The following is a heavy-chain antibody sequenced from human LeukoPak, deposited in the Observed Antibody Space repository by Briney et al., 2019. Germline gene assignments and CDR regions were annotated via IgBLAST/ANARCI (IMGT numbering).Heavy chain of an antibody. CDR1: GGSISSSSYY. CDR3: ASGASYYDFWSGYLAGYYYYYGMDV. CDR2: IYYSGST. V-gene: IGHV4-39*01. D-gene: IGHD3-3*01. Sequence: SETLSLTCTVSGGSISSSSYYWGWIRQPPGKGLEWIGSIYYSGSTYYNPSLKSRVTISVDMSKNQFSLKLSSVTAADTAVYYCASGASYYDFWSGYLAGYYYYYGMDVWGQGTTVTVSS. J-gene: IGHJ6*02.